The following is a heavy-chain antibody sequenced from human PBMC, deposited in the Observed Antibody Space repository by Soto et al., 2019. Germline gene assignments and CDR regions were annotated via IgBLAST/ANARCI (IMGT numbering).Heavy chain of an antibody. CDR2: IKSKTDGGTT. Sequence: GGSLRLSCAASGFTFSNAWMSWVRQAPGKGLEWVGRIKSKTDGGTTDYAAPVKGRFTISRDDSKNTLYLQMNSLKTEDTAVYYCTTGSFLYYYYMDVWGKGTTVTVSS. CDR1: GFTFSNAW. V-gene: IGHV3-15*01. D-gene: IGHD3-16*02. CDR3: TTGSFLYYYYMDV. J-gene: IGHJ6*03.